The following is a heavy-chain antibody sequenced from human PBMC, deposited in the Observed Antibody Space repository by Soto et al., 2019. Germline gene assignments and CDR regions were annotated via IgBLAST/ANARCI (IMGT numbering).Heavy chain of an antibody. CDR2: MSPKTGNT. D-gene: IGHD3-10*01. CDR1: GYSFTNDD. V-gene: IGHV1-8*02. CDR3: TRWLGYGAGSGV. J-gene: IGHJ6*02. Sequence: QVQLVQSGAEVKRPGASVTVSCKASGYSFTNDDISWVRRATGQGLEWMGWMSPKTGNTGFAQKFQGRVTMTRNTSITTAYMELTSLRSDDTAVYYCTRWLGYGAGSGVWGQGTTVTVSS.